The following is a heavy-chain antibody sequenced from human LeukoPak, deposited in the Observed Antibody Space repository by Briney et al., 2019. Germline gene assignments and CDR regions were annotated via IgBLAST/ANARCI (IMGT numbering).Heavy chain of an antibody. J-gene: IGHJ5*02. CDR3: ARDLWFGERYNWFDP. D-gene: IGHD3-10*01. CDR2: IKQDGSEK. Sequence: GGPLRLSCAASGFTFSIYWMSWVRQAPGKGREWVANIKQDGSEKYYVDSVKGRFTISKDNAKNSLYLQMNSLRAEDTAVYYCARDLWFGERYNWFDPWGQGTLVTVSS. CDR1: GFTFSIYW. V-gene: IGHV3-7*01.